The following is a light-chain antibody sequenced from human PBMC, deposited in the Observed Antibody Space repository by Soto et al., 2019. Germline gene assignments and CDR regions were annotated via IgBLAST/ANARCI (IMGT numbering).Light chain of an antibody. V-gene: IGKV3-11*01. CDR3: QQSFLALT. CDR1: QSVSSY. J-gene: IGKJ3*01. Sequence: EIVLTQSPATLSLSPGESATLSCRASQSVSSYLAWYQQKPGQAPRLLIYDASNRATGIPARFSGSGSGTDFTLTISSLEPEDFAVYYCQQSFLALTFGPGTKVDIK. CDR2: DAS.